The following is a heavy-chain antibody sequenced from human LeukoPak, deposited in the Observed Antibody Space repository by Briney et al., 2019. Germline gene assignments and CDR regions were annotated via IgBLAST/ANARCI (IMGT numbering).Heavy chain of an antibody. D-gene: IGHD6-19*01. CDR2: IDRFSHTI. Sequence: GGSLRLSCGASGFTFSDYSMNWVRQSPGKGLEWVSYIDRFSHTISYADSVKGRFTTSRDSAKNSLYLQMNSLRAEDTAVYYCARGGIGQWLVRGVDYWGQGTLVTVSS. V-gene: IGHV3-48*01. J-gene: IGHJ4*02. CDR1: GFTFSDYS. CDR3: ARGGIGQWLVRGVDY.